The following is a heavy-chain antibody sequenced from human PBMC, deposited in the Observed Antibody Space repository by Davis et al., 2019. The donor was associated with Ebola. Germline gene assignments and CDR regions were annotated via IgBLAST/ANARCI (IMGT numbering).Heavy chain of an antibody. CDR1: AYTFPSYA. D-gene: IGHD3-22*01. CDR2: INTNTGNP. V-gene: IGHV7-4-1*02. CDR3: ARDRGMIVVVNPDY. J-gene: IGHJ4*02. Sequence: ASLQVSCYASAYTFPSYALNWVRQAPGQGLEWMGWINTNTGNPTYAQGFTGRFVFSLDTSVSTAYLQISSLKAEDTAVYYCARDRGMIVVVNPDYWGQGTLVTVSS.